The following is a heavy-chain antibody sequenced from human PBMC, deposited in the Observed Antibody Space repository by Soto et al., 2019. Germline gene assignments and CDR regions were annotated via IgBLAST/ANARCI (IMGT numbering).Heavy chain of an antibody. CDR1: GYTFADRY. J-gene: IGHJ4*02. CDR2: IDPNTGAT. V-gene: IGHV1-2*06. Sequence: ASVKVSCKASGYTFADRYIHWVRQAPGQGLEWMGLIDPNTGATHYSHRFQGRVSLTRDTSITTAYMELNSLTSDDTAVYFCARIRTGSLLLYLFDIWGQGTLVTVSS. CDR3: ARIRTGSLLLYLFDI. D-gene: IGHD1-1*01.